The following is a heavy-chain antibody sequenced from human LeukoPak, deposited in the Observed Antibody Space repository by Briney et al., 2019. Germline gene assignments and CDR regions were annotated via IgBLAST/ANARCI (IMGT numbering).Heavy chain of an antibody. CDR2: ISGSGGST. V-gene: IGHV3-23*01. J-gene: IGHJ4*02. CDR3: AKVGAAGLYYFDY. CDR1: GFTFSSYA. Sequence: GGSLRLPCAASGFTFSSYAMSWVRQAPGKGLEWVSAISGSGGSTYYADSVKGRFTISRDNSKNTLYLQMNSLRAEDTAVYYCAKVGAAGLYYFDYWGQGTLVTVSS. D-gene: IGHD6-13*01.